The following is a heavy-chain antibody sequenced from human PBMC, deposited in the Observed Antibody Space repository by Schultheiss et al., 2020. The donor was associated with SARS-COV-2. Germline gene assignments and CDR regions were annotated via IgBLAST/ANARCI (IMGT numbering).Heavy chain of an antibody. CDR3: ARDKKVVAPTVFGMDV. D-gene: IGHD2-15*01. J-gene: IGHJ6*02. V-gene: IGHV3-53*01. CDR2: FYSCGTT. Sequence: GGSLRLYCAASGFTVSSNYMTWVRQAPGKGLEWVSDFYSCGTTYYADSVKGRFTMSRDNSKNTLYLQMNSLRAEDTAVYYCARDKKVVAPTVFGMDVWGQGTTVTVSS. CDR1: GFTVSSNY.